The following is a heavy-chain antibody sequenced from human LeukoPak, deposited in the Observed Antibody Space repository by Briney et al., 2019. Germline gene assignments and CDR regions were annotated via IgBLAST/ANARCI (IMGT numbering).Heavy chain of an antibody. J-gene: IGHJ4*02. CDR3: ARVRSQDFWSGYYYFDY. CDR2: IYYSGST. Sequence: SETLSLTCTVSGGSISSGGYYWSWIRQHPGKGLEWIGYIYYSGSTNYNPSLKSRVTISVDTSKNQFSLKLSSVTAADTAVYYCARVRSQDFWSGYYYFDYWGQGTLVTVSS. CDR1: GGSISSGGYY. D-gene: IGHD3-3*01. V-gene: IGHV4-61*08.